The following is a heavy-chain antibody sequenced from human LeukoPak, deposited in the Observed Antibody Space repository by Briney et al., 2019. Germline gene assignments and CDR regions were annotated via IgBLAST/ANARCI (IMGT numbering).Heavy chain of an antibody. CDR3: VRDFMYSTACTGC. CDR1: GFSFSFYW. V-gene: IGHV3-74*01. J-gene: IGHJ4*02. Sequence: HPGGSLRLSCAASGFSFSFYWMHWVREAPGTGPVWVSRIKTDGSIADYADSVKGRFTISRDNAKNTLYLQMNSLRAEDTAVYYCVRDFMYSTACTGCWGQGTLVTVSS. CDR2: IKTDGSIA. D-gene: IGHD4-11*01.